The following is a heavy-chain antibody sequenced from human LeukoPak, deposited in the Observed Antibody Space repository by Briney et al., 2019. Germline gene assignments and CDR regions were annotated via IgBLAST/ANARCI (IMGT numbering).Heavy chain of an antibody. CDR2: ISYDGNDE. CDR3: AKDPYSSHMEYFQQ. Sequence: PGGSLRLSCVASGFTFSNYGMHWVRQAPGKGLEWVTTISYDGNDEYYADSVKGRFTISRDNSKNTLYLEMSSLRIEDTAVYYCAKDPYSSHMEYFQQWGQGTLVIVSS. CDR1: GFTFSNYG. D-gene: IGHD3-22*01. V-gene: IGHV3-30*18. J-gene: IGHJ1*01.